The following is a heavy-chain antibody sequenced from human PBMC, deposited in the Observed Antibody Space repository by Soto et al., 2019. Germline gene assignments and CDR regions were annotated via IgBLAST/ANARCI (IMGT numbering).Heavy chain of an antibody. CDR3: AKDKDIVVVVAATLFDY. Sequence: GGSLRLSCAASGFTFSSYAMSWVRQAPGKGLEWVSAISGSGGSTYYADSVKGRFTISRDNSKNTLYLQMNSLRAEDTAVYYCAKDKDIVVVVAATLFDYWGQGTLVTVSS. CDR1: GFTFSSYA. V-gene: IGHV3-23*01. CDR2: ISGSGGST. J-gene: IGHJ4*02. D-gene: IGHD2-15*01.